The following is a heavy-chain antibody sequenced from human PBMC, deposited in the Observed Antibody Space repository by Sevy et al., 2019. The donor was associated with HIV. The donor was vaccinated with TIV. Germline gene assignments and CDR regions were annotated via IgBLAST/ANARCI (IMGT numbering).Heavy chain of an antibody. CDR3: TTEVDDCSSTSCYDLAVDY. D-gene: IGHD2-2*01. CDR1: GFTFSNAW. Sequence: GGSLRLSCAASGFTFSNAWMSWVRQAPGKGLEWVGRIKSKTDGGTTDYAAPVKDRFTISRDDSKNTLYLQMNSLKTEDTAVYYCTTEVDDCSSTSCYDLAVDYWGQGTLVTVSS. J-gene: IGHJ4*02. V-gene: IGHV3-15*01. CDR2: IKSKTDGGTT.